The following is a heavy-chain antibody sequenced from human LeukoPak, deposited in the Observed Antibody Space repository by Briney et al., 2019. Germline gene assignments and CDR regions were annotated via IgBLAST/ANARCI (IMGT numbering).Heavy chain of an antibody. CDR1: GFTFSSYW. D-gene: IGHD6-13*01. CDR2: IKQDGSEK. J-gene: IGHJ4*02. Sequence: HPGGSLRLSCAASGFTFSSYWMSWVRQAPGKGLEWVANIKQDGSEKYYVDSVKGRFTISRDNAKNSLYLQMNSLRAEDTAVYYCARDLYSSSSYFDYWGQGTLVTASS. V-gene: IGHV3-7*01. CDR3: ARDLYSSSSYFDY.